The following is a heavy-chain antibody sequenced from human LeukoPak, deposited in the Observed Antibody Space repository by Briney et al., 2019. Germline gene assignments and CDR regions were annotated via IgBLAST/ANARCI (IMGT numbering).Heavy chain of an antibody. CDR2: IWYDGSNK. J-gene: IGHJ4*02. Sequence: GRSLRLSCAAAAXTFSNIGMQWVRQAQGEGLEWGAGIWYDGSNKDYAGSVKSRFTTARHNPRNPLYLEMNSLRAEDTAVYYCARGNGGYYSHFDYWGQGTLVTVSS. D-gene: IGHD3-22*01. CDR3: ARGNGGYYSHFDY. V-gene: IGHV3-33*01. CDR1: AXTFSNIG.